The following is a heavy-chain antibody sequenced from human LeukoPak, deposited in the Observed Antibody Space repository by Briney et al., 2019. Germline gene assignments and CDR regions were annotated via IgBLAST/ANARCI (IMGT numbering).Heavy chain of an antibody. J-gene: IGHJ4*02. V-gene: IGHV4-59*12. Sequence: SETLSLTCTVSGGSISSYYWSWIRQPPGKGLEWIGYIYYSGSTNYNPSLKSRVTISVDTSKNRFSLKLSSVTAADTAVYYCARANVGYNYYGSGSYYFDYWGQGTLVTVSS. CDR3: ARANVGYNYYGSGSYYFDY. D-gene: IGHD3-10*01. CDR1: GGSISSYY. CDR2: IYYSGST.